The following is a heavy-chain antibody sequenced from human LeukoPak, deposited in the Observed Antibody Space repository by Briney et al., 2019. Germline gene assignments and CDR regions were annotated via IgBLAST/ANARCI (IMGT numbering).Heavy chain of an antibody. Sequence: PGGSLRLSCAVSGFTFSRYSMNWVRQAPGKGLEWVSYISSSGTTIYYADSVKGRFTISRDNAKSSLYLQMNSLRDEDTAVYYCAREENTLAGYNPYYFDYCGQGTLVTVSP. J-gene: IGHJ4*02. D-gene: IGHD3-9*01. V-gene: IGHV3-48*02. CDR2: ISSSGTTI. CDR3: AREENTLAGYNPYYFDY. CDR1: GFTFSRYS.